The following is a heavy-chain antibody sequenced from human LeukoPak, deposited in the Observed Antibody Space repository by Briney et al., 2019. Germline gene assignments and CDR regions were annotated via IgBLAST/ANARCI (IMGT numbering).Heavy chain of an antibody. V-gene: IGHV1-2*02. CDR3: ARERRYYGSGSYYWRSGEWFDP. CDR1: GYTFTGYY. D-gene: IGHD3-10*01. CDR2: INLNSGGT. J-gene: IGHJ5*02. Sequence: ASVKVSCKASGYTFTGYYMHWVRQAPGQGLEWMGWINLNSGGTNYAQKFQGGVTMTRDTSISTAYMELSRLRSDDTAVYYCARERRYYGSGSYYWRSGEWFDPWGQGTLVTVSS.